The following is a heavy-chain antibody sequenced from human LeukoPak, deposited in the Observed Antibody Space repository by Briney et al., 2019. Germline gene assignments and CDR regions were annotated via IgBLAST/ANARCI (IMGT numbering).Heavy chain of an antibody. Sequence: ASETLSLTCTVSGGSISSSSYYWGWIRQPPGKGLEWIGSIYYSGSTYYNPSLKSRVTISVDTSKNQFSLKLSSVTAVDTAVYYCARLYSSGWYAEYFQHWGQGTLVTVSS. CDR1: GGSISSSSYY. CDR3: ARLYSSGWYAEYFQH. J-gene: IGHJ1*01. CDR2: IYYSGST. D-gene: IGHD6-19*01. V-gene: IGHV4-39*01.